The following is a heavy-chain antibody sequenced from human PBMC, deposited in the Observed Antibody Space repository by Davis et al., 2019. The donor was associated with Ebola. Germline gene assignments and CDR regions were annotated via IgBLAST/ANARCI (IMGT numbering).Heavy chain of an antibody. J-gene: IGHJ4*02. CDR1: GGSISSYY. Sequence: MPGGSLRLSCTVSGGSISSYYWSWIRQPPGKGLEWIGYIYYSGSTNYNPSLKSRVTISVDTSKNQFSLKLSSVTAADTAVYYCARGGYGDYPPFGYWGQGTLVTVSS. V-gene: IGHV4-59*01. D-gene: IGHD4-17*01. CDR2: IYYSGST. CDR3: ARGGYGDYPPFGY.